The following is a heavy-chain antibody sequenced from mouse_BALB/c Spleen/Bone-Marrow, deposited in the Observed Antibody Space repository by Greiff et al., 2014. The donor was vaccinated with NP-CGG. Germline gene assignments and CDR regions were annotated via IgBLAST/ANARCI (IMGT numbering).Heavy chain of an antibody. V-gene: IGHV1-18*01. CDR3: ARSEGRYYFAMNY. Sequence: SGPELVKPGTSVKISCKPSGYTFTEYTMHWVKQSHGKSLEWIGGINPNNGGTSYNQKFKGKATLTVDKSSSTAYMEFRSLTSEDSAVYYCARSEGRYYFAMNYWGQGTSVTVSS. CDR1: GYTFTEYT. J-gene: IGHJ4*01. CDR2: INPNNGGT.